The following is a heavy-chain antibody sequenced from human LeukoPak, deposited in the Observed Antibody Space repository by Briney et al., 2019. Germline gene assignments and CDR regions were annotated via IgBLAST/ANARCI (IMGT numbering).Heavy chain of an antibody. CDR1: GGSISSYY. V-gene: IGHV4-59*01. CDR2: IYYSGST. CDR3: AGGQVEMATIGVYYYYYMDV. D-gene: IGHD5-24*01. J-gene: IGHJ6*03. Sequence: SETLSLTCTVSGGSISSYYWSWIRQPPEKGLEWIGYIYYSGSTNYNPSLKSRVTISVDTSKNQFSLKLSSVTAADTAVYYCAGGQVEMATIGVYYYYYMDVWGKGTTVTVSS.